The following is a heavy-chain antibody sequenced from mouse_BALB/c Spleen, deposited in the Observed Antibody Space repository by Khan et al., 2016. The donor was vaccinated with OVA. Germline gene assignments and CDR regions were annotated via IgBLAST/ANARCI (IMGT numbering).Heavy chain of an antibody. D-gene: IGHD1-3*01. CDR2: IWAGGST. CDR1: GFTFTSYG. CDR3: ARLEDI. J-gene: IGHJ2*01. V-gene: IGHV2-9*02. Sequence: QVQLKESGPGLVAPSQTLSITCTASGFTFTSYGIHWVRQPPGKGLEWLGVIWAGGSTNYNSAIMSRLSIIKDNSNSQVFLKMNSLQTEDTAMYYCARLEDIWGQGTTVPVSS.